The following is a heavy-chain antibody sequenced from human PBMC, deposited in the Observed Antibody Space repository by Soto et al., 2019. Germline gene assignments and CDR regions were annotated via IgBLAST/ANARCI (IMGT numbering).Heavy chain of an antibody. Sequence: PGGSLRLSCAASGFTFSSYSMNWVRQAPGKGLEWVSSISSSSSYIYYADSVKGRFTIARDNAKNSLYLQMNSLRAEDTAVYYCATLEYSSSSDPPVYWGQGTLVTVSS. CDR2: ISSSSSYI. J-gene: IGHJ4*02. D-gene: IGHD6-6*01. CDR1: GFTFSSYS. CDR3: ATLEYSSSSDPPVY. V-gene: IGHV3-21*01.